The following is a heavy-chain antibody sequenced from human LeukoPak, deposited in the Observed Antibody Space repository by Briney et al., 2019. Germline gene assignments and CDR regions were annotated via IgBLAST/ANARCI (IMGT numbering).Heavy chain of an antibody. CDR3: ARDWGYYSRNWYFDL. J-gene: IGHJ2*01. CDR2: ISSSGSTI. V-gene: IGHV3-11*01. CDR1: GGSISSYY. Sequence: LSLTCTVSGGSISSYYWSWIRQPPGKGLEWVSYISSSGSTIYYADSVKARFTISRDNAKNSLYLQMNSLRAEDTAVYYCARDWGYYSRNWYFDLWGRGALVTVSS. D-gene: IGHD6-13*01.